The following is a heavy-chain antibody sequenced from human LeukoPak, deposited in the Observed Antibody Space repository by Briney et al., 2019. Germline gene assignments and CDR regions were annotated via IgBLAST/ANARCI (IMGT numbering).Heavy chain of an antibody. CDR2: IYYSGSGGT. CDR3: ARHAVYAGSGWSFDY. CDR1: GGSISPYY. V-gene: IGHV4-59*08. J-gene: IGHJ4*02. Sequence: SETLSLTCTVSGGSISPYYWSWIRQPPGKGLEWIGYIYYSGSGGTNHNPSLKSRVTISVDTSKNQFSLKLSSVTAADTAVYYCARHAVYAGSGWSFDYWGQGTLVTVSS. D-gene: IGHD6-19*01.